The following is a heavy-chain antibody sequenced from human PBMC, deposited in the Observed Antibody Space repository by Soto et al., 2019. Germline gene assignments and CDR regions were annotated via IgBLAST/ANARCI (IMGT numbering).Heavy chain of an antibody. J-gene: IGHJ4*02. D-gene: IGHD3-22*01. Sequence: PGGSLRLSCAASGFTFSSYAMSWVRQAPGKGLEWVSAISGSGGSTYYADSVKGRFTISRDNSKNTLYLQMNSLRAEDTAVYYCAKDRPYYYDSSGYIDHWGQGTLVTVSS. V-gene: IGHV3-23*01. CDR3: AKDRPYYYDSSGYIDH. CDR2: ISGSGGST. CDR1: GFTFSSYA.